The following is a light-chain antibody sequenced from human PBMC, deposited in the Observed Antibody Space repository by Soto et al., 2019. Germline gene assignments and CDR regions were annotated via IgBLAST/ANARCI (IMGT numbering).Light chain of an antibody. CDR3: STWDDSLSGII. Sequence: QSVLTQPTSASGTPGQRVSISCSGSSSNIGRNYVYWYQKVPGMAPKLLVFRNDQRPYGVPDRFSGSKSGTSASLAISRLRSEDEADYFCSTWDDSLSGIIFGGGTKLTVL. CDR1: SSNIGRNY. CDR2: RND. J-gene: IGLJ2*01. V-gene: IGLV1-47*01.